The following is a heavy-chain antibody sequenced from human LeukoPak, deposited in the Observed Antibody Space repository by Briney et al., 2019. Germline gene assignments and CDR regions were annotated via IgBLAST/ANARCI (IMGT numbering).Heavy chain of an antibody. J-gene: IGHJ5*02. CDR2: INHSGST. D-gene: IGHD6-13*01. V-gene: IGHV4-34*01. Sequence: SETLSLTCAVYGGSFSGYYWSWIRQPPGKGLEWFGEINHSGSTNYNPSLKSRVTISVDTSKNQFSLKLSSVPAADTAVYYCARGYSIAAAGPSYNWFDPWGQGTLGTVS. CDR1: GGSFSGYY. CDR3: ARGYSIAAAGPSYNWFDP.